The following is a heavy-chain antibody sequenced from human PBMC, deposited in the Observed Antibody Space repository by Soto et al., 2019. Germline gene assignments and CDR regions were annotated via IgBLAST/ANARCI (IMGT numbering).Heavy chain of an antibody. CDR2: IYHSGST. V-gene: IGHV4-31*03. Sequence: PSETLSLTCTVSGASITSGNYHLNWIRQHPGKGLEWIGYIYHSGSTSYNPSPKSRITISVDTSKNQFSLRLSSVTAADTAVYYCSREYPYGGIDYWGQGTLVTVS. CDR1: GASITSGNYH. CDR3: SREYPYGGIDY. D-gene: IGHD3-16*01. J-gene: IGHJ4*02.